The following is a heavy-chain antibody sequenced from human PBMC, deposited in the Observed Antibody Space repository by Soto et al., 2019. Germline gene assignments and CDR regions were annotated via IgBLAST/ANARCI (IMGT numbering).Heavy chain of an antibody. J-gene: IGHJ5*01. CDR1: GGSISSGGYY. V-gene: IGHV4-31*03. D-gene: IGHD1-26*01. Sequence: QVQLQESGPGLVKPSQTLSLTCSVSGGSISSGGYYWSWIRQHPEKGLEWIGYIYYSGSTNYNPSLKGRVIISVDTSSNRLSLDLRSVTAADTAIYYCARHSASWQWFDYWGQGTLVTVSS. CDR3: ARHSASWQWFDY. CDR2: IYYSGST.